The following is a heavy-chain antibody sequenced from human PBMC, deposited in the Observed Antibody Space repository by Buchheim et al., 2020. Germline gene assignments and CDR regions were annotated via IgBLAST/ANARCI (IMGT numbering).Heavy chain of an antibody. J-gene: IGHJ5*02. V-gene: IGHV1-46*01. Sequence: QVQLVQSGAEVKKPGASVKVSCKASGYTFTSYYMHWVRQAPGQGLEWMGIINPSGGSTSYAQKFQGRVTMTRETSKGTVYMELSSLRSEDTAVYYCARDRELLQPYNWFDPWGQGTL. D-gene: IGHD1-26*01. CDR1: GYTFTSYY. CDR2: INPSGGST. CDR3: ARDRELLQPYNWFDP.